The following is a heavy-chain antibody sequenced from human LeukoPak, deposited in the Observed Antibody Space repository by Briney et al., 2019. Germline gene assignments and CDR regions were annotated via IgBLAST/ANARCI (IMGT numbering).Heavy chain of an antibody. V-gene: IGHV1-18*01. Sequence: ASVKVSCKASGYTFTSYGISWVRQAPGQGLEWMGWISAYNGNTNYAQKLRGRVTMTTDTSTSTAYMELRSLRSDDTAVYYCARDGGFSEASNWFDPWGQGTLVTVSS. D-gene: IGHD3-3*01. CDR2: ISAYNGNT. CDR1: GYTFTSYG. J-gene: IGHJ5*02. CDR3: ARDGGFSEASNWFDP.